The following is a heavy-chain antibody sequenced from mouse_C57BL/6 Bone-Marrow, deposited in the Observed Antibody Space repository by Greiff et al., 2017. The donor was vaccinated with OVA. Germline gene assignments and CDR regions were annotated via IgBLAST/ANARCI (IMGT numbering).Heavy chain of an antibody. V-gene: IGHV1-56*01. CDR2: IFPGSGST. CDR3: ARSYATAWYFDV. CDR1: GYTFTSHW. J-gene: IGHJ1*03. D-gene: IGHD1-2*01. Sequence: VQLQQSGPELVRPGASVKISCKAPGYTFTSHWMQWVRQRPGQGLEGIGEIFPGSGSTYYNEKLKGKATLTVDTSSSTAYMQLISLTSEDSAVYFCARSYATAWYFDVWGTGTTVTVSS.